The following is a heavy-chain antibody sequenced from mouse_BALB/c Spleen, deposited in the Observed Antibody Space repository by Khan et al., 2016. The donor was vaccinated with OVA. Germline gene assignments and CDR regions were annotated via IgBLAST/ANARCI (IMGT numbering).Heavy chain of an antibody. Sequence: EVELVESGGGLVQPGGSLKLSCATSGFTFSDYFMYWVRQTPEHRLEWVAYISNGGGSTYYPATVKGRFTISRDNAKNTLYLQMSRLKSEDTAMYYCARGTTVGAFDYWGQGTTLTVSA. CDR1: GFTFSDYF. D-gene: IGHD1-1*01. CDR2: ISNGGGST. J-gene: IGHJ2*01. CDR3: ARGTTVGAFDY. V-gene: IGHV5-12*02.